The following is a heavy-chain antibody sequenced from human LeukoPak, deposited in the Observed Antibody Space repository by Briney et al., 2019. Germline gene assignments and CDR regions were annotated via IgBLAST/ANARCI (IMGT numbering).Heavy chain of an antibody. CDR2: INPNSGGT. CDR1: GYTFTGYY. CDR3: ARDQAALLLWFGELFPDAFDI. J-gene: IGHJ3*02. D-gene: IGHD3-10*01. V-gene: IGHV1-2*06. Sequence: ASVKVSCKASGYTFTGYYMHWVRQAPGQGLEWMGRINPNSGGTNYAQKFQGRVTMTRDTSISTAYMELRSLRSDDTAVYYCARDQAALLLWFGELFPDAFDIWGQGTMVTVSS.